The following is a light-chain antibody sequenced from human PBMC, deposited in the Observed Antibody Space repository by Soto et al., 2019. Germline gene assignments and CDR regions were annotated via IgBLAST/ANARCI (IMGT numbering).Light chain of an antibody. J-gene: IGKJ4*01. CDR3: EQRLT. V-gene: IGKV3-20*01. Sequence: EIVLTQSPGTLSLSPGERATLSCRASQSVSSSYLAWYQQKPGQAPRLLIYGASTRATGIPARFSGSGSGTEFTLTISRLQSEDFAVYYCEQRLTFGGG. CDR1: QSVSSSY. CDR2: GAS.